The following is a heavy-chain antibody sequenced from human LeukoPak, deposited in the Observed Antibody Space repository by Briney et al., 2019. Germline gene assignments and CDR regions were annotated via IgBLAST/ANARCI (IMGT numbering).Heavy chain of an antibody. Sequence: GGSLRLSCAASGFTFSSYVMHWVRQAPGKGLEWVAIISYDGSNEYYADSVKGRFTISRDNSKNTLYLQMNSLRAADTAVYYCARVLQYSSSWLNYNWFDPWGQGTLVTVSS. D-gene: IGHD6-13*01. J-gene: IGHJ5*02. V-gene: IGHV3-30*04. CDR3: ARVLQYSSSWLNYNWFDP. CDR1: GFTFSSYV. CDR2: ISYDGSNE.